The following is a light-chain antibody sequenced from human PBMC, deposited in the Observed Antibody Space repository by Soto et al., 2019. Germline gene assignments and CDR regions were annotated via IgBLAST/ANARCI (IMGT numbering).Light chain of an antibody. Sequence: EIVLTQSPGTLSLSPGERATLSCRASQSVSSSYLAWYQQKPGQAPRLLIYGASSRATGIPDRLSSSGSGTDFTLTISRLEPEDFAVYYCQQYGSSPLTFGGGTKVEIK. V-gene: IGKV3-20*01. CDR2: GAS. J-gene: IGKJ4*01. CDR3: QQYGSSPLT. CDR1: QSVSSSY.